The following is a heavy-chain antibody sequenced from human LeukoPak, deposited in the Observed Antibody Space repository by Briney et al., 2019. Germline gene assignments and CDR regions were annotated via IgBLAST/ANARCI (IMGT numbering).Heavy chain of an antibody. CDR1: GYSFVLYG. CDR2: INPSGGST. CDR3: ARAYCGGDCYSWTFDY. D-gene: IGHD2-21*02. Sequence: ASVKVSCKASGYSFVLYGISWVRQAPGQGLEWMGIINPSGGSTSYAQKFQGRVTMTRDMSTSTVYMELSSLRSEDTAVYYCARAYCGGDCYSWTFDYWGQGTLVTVSS. V-gene: IGHV1-46*01. J-gene: IGHJ4*02.